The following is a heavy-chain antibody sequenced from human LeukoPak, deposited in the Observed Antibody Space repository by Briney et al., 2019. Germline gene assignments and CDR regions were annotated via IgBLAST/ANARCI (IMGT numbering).Heavy chain of an antibody. D-gene: IGHD3-10*01. J-gene: IGHJ5*02. CDR2: IIPIFGIA. CDR1: GGTFSSYA. V-gene: IGHV1-69*04. CDR3: ARDLSGGSGSYNWFDP. Sequence: SVKVSCKASGGTFSSYAISWVRQAPGQGLEWMGRIIPIFGIANYAQKFQGRVTITADKSTSTAYMELSSLRSEDTDVYYCARDLSGGSGSYNWFDPWGQGTLVTVSS.